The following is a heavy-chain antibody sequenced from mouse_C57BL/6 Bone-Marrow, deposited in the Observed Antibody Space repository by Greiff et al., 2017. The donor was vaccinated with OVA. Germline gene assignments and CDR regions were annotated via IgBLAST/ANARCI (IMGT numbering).Heavy chain of an antibody. CDR3: ARFGNLPY. V-gene: IGHV1-69*01. Sequence: VQLKQPGAELVMPGASVKLSCKASGYTFTSYWMHWVKQRPGQGLEWIGEIDPSDSYTNYNQKFKGKSTLTVDKSSSTAYMQLSSLTSEDSAVYYCARFGNLPYWGQGTTLTVSS. J-gene: IGHJ2*01. D-gene: IGHD2-1*01. CDR2: IDPSDSYT. CDR1: GYTFTSYW.